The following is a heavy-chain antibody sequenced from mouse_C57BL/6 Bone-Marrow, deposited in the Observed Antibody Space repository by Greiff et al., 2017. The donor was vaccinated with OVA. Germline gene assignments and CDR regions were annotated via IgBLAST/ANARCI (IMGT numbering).Heavy chain of an antibody. Sequence: VQLKQSGAELVRPGTSVKMSCKASGYTFTNYWIGWAKQRPGHGLEWIGDIYPGGGYTNYNEKFKGKATLTADKSSSTAYMQFSSLTSEDSAIYYCARSSLGSSSFAYWGQGTLVTVSA. CDR1: GYTFTNYW. J-gene: IGHJ3*01. CDR2: IYPGGGYT. V-gene: IGHV1-63*01. D-gene: IGHD1-1*01. CDR3: ARSSLGSSSFAY.